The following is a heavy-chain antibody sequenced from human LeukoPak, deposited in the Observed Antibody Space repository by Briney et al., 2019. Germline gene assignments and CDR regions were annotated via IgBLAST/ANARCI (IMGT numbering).Heavy chain of an antibody. Sequence: ASVKVSCKASGYTFTSYDINWVRQATGQGLEWMGWMNPNSGKTGYAQKFQGRVTMTRDTSISTAYMELSSLRSEDTAVYYCARSRRSVTMVRGVMVDPWGQGTLVTVSS. CDR3: ARSRRSVTMVRGVMVDP. CDR1: GYTFTSYD. J-gene: IGHJ5*02. D-gene: IGHD3-10*01. CDR2: MNPNSGKT. V-gene: IGHV1-8*01.